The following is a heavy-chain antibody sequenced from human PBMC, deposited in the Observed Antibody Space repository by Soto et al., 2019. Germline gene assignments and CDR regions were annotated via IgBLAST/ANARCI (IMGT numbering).Heavy chain of an antibody. CDR3: ATGRLLYSGMDV. J-gene: IGHJ6*02. CDR2: INAGNGNT. Sequence: SVKVDDKASGYPFTSNAMHWMRQAPGQRLEWMGWINAGNGNTKYSKKFQGRVTITRDTSASTAYMELSSLRSEDTAVYYCATGRLLYSGMDVWGQGPTVKSP. D-gene: IGHD2-15*01. CDR1: GYPFTSNA. V-gene: IGHV1-3*01.